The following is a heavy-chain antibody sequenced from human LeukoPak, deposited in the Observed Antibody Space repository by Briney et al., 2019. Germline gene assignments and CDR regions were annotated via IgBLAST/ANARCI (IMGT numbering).Heavy chain of an antibody. CDR3: ARGGYSRSWYDGKGNWFDP. J-gene: IGHJ5*02. CDR2: ISSSGSTI. Sequence: GRSLRLSCAASGFTFSSYEMNWVRQAPGKGLEWVSYISSSGSTIYYADSVKGRFTISRDNAKNSLYLQMNSLRAEDTAVYYCARGGYSRSWYDGKGNWFDPWGQGTLVTVSS. CDR1: GFTFSSYE. V-gene: IGHV3-48*03. D-gene: IGHD6-13*01.